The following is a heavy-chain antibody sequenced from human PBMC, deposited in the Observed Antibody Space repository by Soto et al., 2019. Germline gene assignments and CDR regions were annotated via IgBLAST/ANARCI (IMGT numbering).Heavy chain of an antibody. J-gene: IGHJ4*02. CDR1: GFNFATYS. CDR3: ARYTAVADPYYFDY. D-gene: IGHD6-19*01. CDR2: ISDGVDRA. Sequence: LSCAASGFNFATYSMSWVRQAPGKGLEWVAGISDGVDRAYYGDSVKGRFTISRDTSKNMLYLHMNSLRAEDTAIYYCARYTAVADPYYFDYWGQGTLVTVSS. V-gene: IGHV3-23*01.